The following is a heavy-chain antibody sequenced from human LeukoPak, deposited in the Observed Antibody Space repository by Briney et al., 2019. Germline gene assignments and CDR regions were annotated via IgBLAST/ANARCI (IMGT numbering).Heavy chain of an antibody. CDR3: AGVGDYSGDYVRFDS. J-gene: IGHJ4*02. D-gene: IGHD4-17*01. CDR1: GFTFSSYW. V-gene: IGHV3-74*01. CDR2: INSDGSDT. Sequence: GGSLRLSCAASGFTFSSYWMHWVRQVSGKGLVWVSRINSDGSDTTYADSVKGRFTISRDNAKNTFYLQMNSLRAEDTAVYYCAGVGDYSGDYVRFDSWGQGTLVTVSS.